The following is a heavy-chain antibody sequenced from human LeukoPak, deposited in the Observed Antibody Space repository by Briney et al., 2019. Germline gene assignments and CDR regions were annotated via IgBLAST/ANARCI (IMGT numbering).Heavy chain of an antibody. Sequence: ASVKVSCKASGYTFTIYYIHWVRQAPGQGLEWMGLINPSGGSTNYAQKFQGRVTMTRNTSISTAYMELSSLRSEDTAVYYCARDNRRKIDYWGQGTLVTVSS. D-gene: IGHD1-14*01. CDR3: ARDNRRKIDY. J-gene: IGHJ4*02. CDR1: GYTFTIYY. CDR2: INPSGGST. V-gene: IGHV1-46*01.